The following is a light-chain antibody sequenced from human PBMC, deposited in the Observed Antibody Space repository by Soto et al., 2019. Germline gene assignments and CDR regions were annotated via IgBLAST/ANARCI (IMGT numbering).Light chain of an antibody. Sequence: EMVLTQSPGTLSLSPGESATLSCRASQSVSNNYLAWYQQKPGQAPGLLIYGASNRATGIPDRFSGSGSGTEFTLTISRLEPEDFAVYYCQQYGSSGTFGQGTKVDIK. CDR3: QQYGSSGT. CDR1: QSVSNNY. CDR2: GAS. J-gene: IGKJ1*01. V-gene: IGKV3-20*01.